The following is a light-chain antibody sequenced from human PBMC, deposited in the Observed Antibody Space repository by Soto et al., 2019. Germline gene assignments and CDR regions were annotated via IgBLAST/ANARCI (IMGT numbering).Light chain of an antibody. J-gene: IGLJ1*01. Sequence: QSALTQPASVSGSPGQSITISCTGTSSDVGGYNFVSWYQQPPGKAPKLMIYEVSNRPSGVSNRFSGSKSGNTASLTISGLRAEDEADYFCSSYTSSRTLVFGTGTKLTVL. V-gene: IGLV2-14*01. CDR3: SSYTSSRTLV. CDR1: SSDVGGYNF. CDR2: EVS.